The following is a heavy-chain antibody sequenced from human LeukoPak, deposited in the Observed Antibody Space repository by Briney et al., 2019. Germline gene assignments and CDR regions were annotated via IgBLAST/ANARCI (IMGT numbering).Heavy chain of an antibody. CDR1: GYTLTELS. CDR2: FDPEDGET. J-gene: IGHJ4*02. Sequence: GASVKVSCKVSGYTLTELSMHWVRQAPGKGLEWMGGFDPEDGETIYAQKFQGRVTVTEDTSTDTAYMELSSLRSEDTAVYYCAPADCRFGGMGGYWGQGTLVTVSS. V-gene: IGHV1-24*01. CDR3: APADCRFGGMGGY. D-gene: IGHD3-10*01.